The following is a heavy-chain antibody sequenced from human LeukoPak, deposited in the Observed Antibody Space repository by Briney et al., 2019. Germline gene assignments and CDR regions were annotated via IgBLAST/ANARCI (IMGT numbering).Heavy chain of an antibody. Sequence: PGGSLRLSCAASGFTFSSYAMSWVRQAPGKGLEWVSAISGSGGSTYYADSVKGRFTISRDNSKNTLYLQMNSLRAEDTAVYYCARAHFLEWLSDLYYWGQGTLVTVSS. V-gene: IGHV3-23*01. CDR3: ARAHFLEWLSDLYY. CDR1: GFTFSSYA. D-gene: IGHD3-3*01. J-gene: IGHJ4*02. CDR2: ISGSGGST.